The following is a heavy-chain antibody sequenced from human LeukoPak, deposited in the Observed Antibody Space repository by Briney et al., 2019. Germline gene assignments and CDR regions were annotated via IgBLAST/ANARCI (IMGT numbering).Heavy chain of an antibody. CDR2: VYYTGST. D-gene: IGHD3-10*01. Sequence: SETLSLTCSVSGASVTSGGFYWGWLRQPPGKGPEWIATVYYTGSTYYNPSLKSRVTISIDTSKNQFSLRLTSVTATDAAIYHCARHSGSGSLSRPFDPWGQGTLVTVSS. CDR1: GASVTSGGFY. J-gene: IGHJ5*02. V-gene: IGHV4-39*01. CDR3: ARHSGSGSLSRPFDP.